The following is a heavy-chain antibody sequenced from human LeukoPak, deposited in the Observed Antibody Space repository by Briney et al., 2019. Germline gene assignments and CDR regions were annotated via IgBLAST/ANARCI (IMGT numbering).Heavy chain of an antibody. CDR1: GGSISSHY. Sequence: SSETLSLTCTVSGGSISSHYWSWIRQPPGKGLEWIGYIYYSGSTNYNPSLKSRVTISVDTSKNQFSLKLSSVTAADTAVYYCARDSTQSPYYYYMDVWGKGTTVTVSS. CDR3: ARDSTQSPYYYYMDV. V-gene: IGHV4-59*11. CDR2: IYYSGST. J-gene: IGHJ6*03.